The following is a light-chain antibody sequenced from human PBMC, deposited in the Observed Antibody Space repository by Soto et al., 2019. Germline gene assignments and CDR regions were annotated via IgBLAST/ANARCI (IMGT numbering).Light chain of an antibody. CDR2: ATS. Sequence: DIQMTQSPSTLSASIGDRVTITCRASQSISSFLNWYQQKPGKAPSLLIYATSSLQSGVPSRFSGSGSGTDFTLTISSLQPEDFATYYCQQSYSTPRTFGQGTKVDIK. J-gene: IGKJ1*01. V-gene: IGKV1-39*01. CDR3: QQSYSTPRT. CDR1: QSISSF.